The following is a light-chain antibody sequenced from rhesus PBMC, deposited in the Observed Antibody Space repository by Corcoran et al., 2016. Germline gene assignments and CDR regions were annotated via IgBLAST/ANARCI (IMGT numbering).Light chain of an antibody. V-gene: IGKV1-32*04. Sequence: DIQMSQSPSSLSASVGDRVTITCRASQGISSFLNWFQQKPGKPPKLLIFYAESLASGVPSRLSGSGSGTDFTLTISSLQPEDFATYYYQQDNSKPLTFGGGTKVELK. CDR2: YAE. J-gene: IGKJ4*01. CDR1: QGISSF. CDR3: QQDNSKPLT.